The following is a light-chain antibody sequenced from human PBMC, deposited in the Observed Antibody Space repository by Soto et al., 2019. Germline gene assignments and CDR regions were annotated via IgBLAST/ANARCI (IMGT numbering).Light chain of an antibody. J-gene: IGKJ1*01. CDR1: QTVISSD. CDR2: GAS. V-gene: IGKV3-20*01. Sequence: EIGVTQSPGPLSLGPGEIATLYCRSSQTVISSDLAWDQKKPGQAPRRLLYGASNRAAGIQDRFSVSGSGTAVTVTICSLEPEDFAVYYCQQYCRSTEVKFGQGTMVEIK. CDR3: QQYCRSTEVK.